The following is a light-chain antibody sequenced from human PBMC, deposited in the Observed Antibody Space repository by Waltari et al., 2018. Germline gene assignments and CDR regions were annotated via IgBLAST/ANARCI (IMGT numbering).Light chain of an antibody. CDR1: ESVSSY. Sequence: EIVLTQSPATLSLSPGERATLSCRASESVSSYLAWYQQKPGQAPRLLISDASNRAAGIPARFSGSGSGTDFTLTISSLEPEDFAVYYCQHRRNWPLTFGGGTKVEIK. CDR2: DAS. J-gene: IGKJ4*01. V-gene: IGKV3-11*01. CDR3: QHRRNWPLT.